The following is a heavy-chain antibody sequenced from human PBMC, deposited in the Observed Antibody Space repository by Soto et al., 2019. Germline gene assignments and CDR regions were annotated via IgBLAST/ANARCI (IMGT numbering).Heavy chain of an antibody. CDR1: GGSISSYY. CDR2: IYYSGST. J-gene: IGHJ4*02. D-gene: IGHD2-15*01. CDR3: ARGHCSGGSCSHFDY. V-gene: IGHV4-59*01. Sequence: SETLSLTCTVSGGSISSYYWSWIRQPPGKGLEWIGYIYYSGSTNYNPSLKSRVTISVDTSKNQFSLKLSSVTAADTAVYYCARGHCSGGSCSHFDYWGQGTLVTSPQ.